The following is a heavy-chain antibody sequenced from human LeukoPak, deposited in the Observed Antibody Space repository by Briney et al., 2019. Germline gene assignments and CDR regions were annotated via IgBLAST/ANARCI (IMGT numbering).Heavy chain of an antibody. CDR2: IYYSGNT. CDR1: GVSIGSSNSY. CDR3: ARDQVAVGMSWFDP. V-gene: IGHV4-39*02. J-gene: IGHJ5*02. D-gene: IGHD1-26*01. Sequence: PSETLSLTCTVSGVSIGSSNSYWGWIRQPPGKGLEWIGSIYYSGNTYYNASLKSQVSISIDTSKNQFSLRLSSVTAADTAVYYCARDQVAVGMSWFDPWGQGTLVTVSS.